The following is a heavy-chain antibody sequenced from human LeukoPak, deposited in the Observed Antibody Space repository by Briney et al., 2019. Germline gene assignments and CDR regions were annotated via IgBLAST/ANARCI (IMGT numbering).Heavy chain of an antibody. J-gene: IGHJ3*02. V-gene: IGHV3-9*03. D-gene: IGHD1-7*01. CDR2: VSWYRGSI. CDR3: AKGGWGYNWNYGAFDI. Sequence: HPGRSLRLSCTASGFTFDDYAMHWVRHARGEGLEWVSGVSWYRGSIGYADSVKRRFTISRDNAKNSLYLQMNSLRAEDMALYYCAKGGWGYNWNYGAFDIWGQETMVTVSS. CDR1: GFTFDDYA.